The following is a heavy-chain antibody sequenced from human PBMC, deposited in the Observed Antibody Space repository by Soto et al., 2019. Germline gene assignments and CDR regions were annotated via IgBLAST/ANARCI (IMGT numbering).Heavy chain of an antibody. D-gene: IGHD6-19*01. CDR3: ARAVAVPADFDY. CDR2: INAGNGNT. CDR1: GYTFAGYA. J-gene: IGHJ4*02. V-gene: IGHV1-3*05. Sequence: QVQLVQSGAEEKMPGASVKVSCKATGYTFAGYAMHWVRQAPGERLEWMGWINAGNGNTKYSQKFQGRVTITRDTSASTAYMELSSLRSEDTAVYYCARAVAVPADFDYWGQGTLVTVSS.